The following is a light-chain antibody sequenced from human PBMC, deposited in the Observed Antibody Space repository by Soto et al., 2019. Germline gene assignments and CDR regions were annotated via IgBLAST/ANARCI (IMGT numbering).Light chain of an antibody. Sequence: EIVMTQSPATLSVSPGERATLSCRASQSTNNYLAWYQQKPGQAPRLLIDGASTRATGIPARFSGSGSGTEFTLTISSLQSEDFAVYYCQQYGSSPRTFGPGTKVDIK. CDR3: QQYGSSPRT. J-gene: IGKJ3*01. CDR1: QSTNNY. V-gene: IGKV3-15*01. CDR2: GAS.